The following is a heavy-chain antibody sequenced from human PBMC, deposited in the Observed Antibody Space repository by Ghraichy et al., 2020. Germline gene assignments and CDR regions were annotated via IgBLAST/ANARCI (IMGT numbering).Heavy chain of an antibody. CDR2: TYIDASNK. Sequence: GSLRLSCAASGFTFSRYGMHWVRQVPERGLVWVKVTYIDASNKFYGASVQGRFTISRDNSRNTLFLQMNSLRPEDTAVYYCAKERDTSGYYSFRGDYYGMDVWGQGTTVTVAS. V-gene: IGHV3-30*18. D-gene: IGHD3-22*01. J-gene: IGHJ6*02. CDR3: AKERDTSGYYSFRGDYYGMDV. CDR1: GFTFSRYG.